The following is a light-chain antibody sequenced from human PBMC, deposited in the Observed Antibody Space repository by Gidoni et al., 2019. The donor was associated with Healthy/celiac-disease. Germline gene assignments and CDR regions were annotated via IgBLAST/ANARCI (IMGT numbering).Light chain of an antibody. V-gene: IGKV1-9*01. CDR1: QGISSY. CDR2: AAS. CDR3: QQLNSYH. J-gene: IGKJ2*01. Sequence: DIQLTQSPSFLSASVGDRVTITCRASQGISSYLAWYQQKPGKAPKLLIYAASTLQSGVPSRFSGSGSGTEFTLTISSLQPEDFATYYCQQLNSYHFXQXTKLEIK.